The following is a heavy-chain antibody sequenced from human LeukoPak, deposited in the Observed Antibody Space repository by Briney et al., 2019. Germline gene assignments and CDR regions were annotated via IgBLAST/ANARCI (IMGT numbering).Heavy chain of an antibody. CDR1: GFTVTANH. J-gene: IGHJ4*02. D-gene: IGHD3-10*01. CDR2: MYSGGDT. V-gene: IGHV3-66*04. CDR3: ASQGGITIVRAVPAFGY. Sequence: GGSLRLSCAASGFTVTANHMNWVRQVPGKGLDWVSVMYSGGDTYYADSVKGRFTFSRDNSKNTLYLQMNSLRPEDTAVYYYASQGGITIVRAVPAFGYWGQGTLVTVSS.